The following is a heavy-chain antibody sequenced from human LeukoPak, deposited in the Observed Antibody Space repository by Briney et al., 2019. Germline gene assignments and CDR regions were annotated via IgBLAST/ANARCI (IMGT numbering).Heavy chain of an antibody. Sequence: GESLKISCKGSGSTFTSYWIGWVRQLPGKGLEWMGIIYPGDSDTRYSPSFQGQVTISADKSISTSYLQWSSLKASDTAVYYCARQPGYLDYWGQGTLVTVSS. CDR1: GSTFTSYW. V-gene: IGHV5-51*01. CDR3: ARQPGYLDY. D-gene: IGHD6-13*01. J-gene: IGHJ4*02. CDR2: IYPGDSDT.